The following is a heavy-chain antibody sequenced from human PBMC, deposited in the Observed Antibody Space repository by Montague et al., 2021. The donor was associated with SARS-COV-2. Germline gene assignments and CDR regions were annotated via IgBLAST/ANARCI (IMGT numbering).Heavy chain of an antibody. J-gene: IGHJ5*01. D-gene: IGHD4-17*01. CDR3: ARYGDYGSWFDS. Sequence: PELVKPTQTLTLTCTFSGFSLNTSGEGVGWVRQPPGKAMGWLALIYWDDDKRYSPSLKSRSTISKDTTKNEVVLTVANMDPVDTATYYCARYGDYGSWFDSWGQGTLVTVSS. CDR2: IYWDDDK. V-gene: IGHV2-5*02. CDR1: GFSLNTSGEG.